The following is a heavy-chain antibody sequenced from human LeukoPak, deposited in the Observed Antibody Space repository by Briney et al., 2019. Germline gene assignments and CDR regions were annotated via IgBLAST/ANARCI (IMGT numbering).Heavy chain of an antibody. Sequence: PGGSLRLSCAAPGITVSSNYMSWGRQAPGKGLERGSGIYSVGSTYYADSVKGRVTISRDNSKKTLDLQMNSLRAEDTAAYYCARTIGDYYYGSGSYYNVFADYWGQGTLVTVSS. D-gene: IGHD3-10*01. CDR1: GITVSSNY. CDR2: IYSVGST. V-gene: IGHV3-53*01. CDR3: ARTIGDYYYGSGSYYNVFADY. J-gene: IGHJ4*02.